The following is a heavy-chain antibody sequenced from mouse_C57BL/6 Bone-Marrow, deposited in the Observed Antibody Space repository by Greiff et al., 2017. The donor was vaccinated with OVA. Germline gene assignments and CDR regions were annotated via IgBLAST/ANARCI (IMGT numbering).Heavy chain of an antibody. Sequence: QVQLQQPGAELVKPGASVKLSCTASGFTFTSYWMHWVKQRPGQGLEWIGLIHPNSGSTNYNEKFKSKSTLTVDKASNTAYMQLSSLTSEDSAVYYCASRLQAWFAYWGQGTRVTVSA. D-gene: IGHD3-2*02. J-gene: IGHJ3*01. CDR3: ASRLQAWFAY. CDR1: GFTFTSYW. V-gene: IGHV1-64*01. CDR2: IHPNSGST.